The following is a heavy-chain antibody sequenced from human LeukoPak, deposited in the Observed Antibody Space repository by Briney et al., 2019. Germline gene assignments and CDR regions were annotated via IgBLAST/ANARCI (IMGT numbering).Heavy chain of an antibody. Sequence: GGSLRLSCAASGFTFSSYAMHWVRQAPGKGLEWVAVISYDGSNKYYADSVKGRFTISRDNSKNTLYLQMNSLRAEDTAVYYCAKHSGYSGYLDYWGQGTLVTVSS. D-gene: IGHD5-12*01. J-gene: IGHJ4*02. CDR3: AKHSGYSGYLDY. CDR2: ISYDGSNK. V-gene: IGHV3-30*18. CDR1: GFTFSSYA.